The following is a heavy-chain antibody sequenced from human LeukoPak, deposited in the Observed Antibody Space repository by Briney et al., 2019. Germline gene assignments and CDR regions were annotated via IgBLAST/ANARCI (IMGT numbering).Heavy chain of an antibody. CDR1: GYTFTSYD. CDR3: ARKLDDCSYGICLHY. J-gene: IGHJ4*02. V-gene: IGHV1-8*01. Sequence: ASVKVSCKASGYTFTSYDINWVRQAPGQGLEWMGWMNPNSGNTGYAQKFQGRATMTRNTSINTAYMELSSLRSEDTAVYYCARKLDDCSYGICLHYWGQGTLVTVSS. CDR2: MNPNSGNT. D-gene: IGHD2-8*01.